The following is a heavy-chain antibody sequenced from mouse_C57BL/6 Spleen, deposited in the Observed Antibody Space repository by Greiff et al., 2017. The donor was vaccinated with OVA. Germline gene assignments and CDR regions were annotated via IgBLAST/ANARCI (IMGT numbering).Heavy chain of an antibody. CDR2: ISYDGSN. V-gene: IGHV3-6*01. CDR1: GYSITSGYY. Sequence: EVHLVESGPGLVKPSQSLSLTCSVTGYSITSGYYWNWIRQFPGNKLEWMGYISYDGSNNYNPSLKNRISITRDTSKNQFFLKLNSVTTEDTATYYCARGEPWFAYWGQGTLVTVSA. J-gene: IGHJ3*01. CDR3: ARGEPWFAY.